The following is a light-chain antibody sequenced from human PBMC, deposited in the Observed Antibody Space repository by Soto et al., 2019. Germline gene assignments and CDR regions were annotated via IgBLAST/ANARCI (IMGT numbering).Light chain of an antibody. Sequence: DIQMTQSPSSLSASVGDRVPITCPASQSISSYLNWYQQKPGKAPKLLIYAASSLQSGVLSRFSGSGSGTDFTLTISSLKPEDFATYYCQQSYSTPSWTFGQGTKVEIK. CDR3: QQSYSTPSWT. CDR2: AAS. CDR1: QSISSY. V-gene: IGKV1-39*01. J-gene: IGKJ1*01.